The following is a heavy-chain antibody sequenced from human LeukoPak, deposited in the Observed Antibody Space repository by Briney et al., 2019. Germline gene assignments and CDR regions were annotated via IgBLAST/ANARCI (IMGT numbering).Heavy chain of an antibody. J-gene: IGHJ4*02. V-gene: IGHV1-2*06. D-gene: IGHD3-10*01. CDR1: GYTFTGYY. Sequence: ASVNVSCKASGYTFTGYYMHWVRQAPGQGLEWMGRINPNSGGTNYAQKFQGRVTMTRDTSISTAYMELSRLRPEDTAIYYCAREGYYGSGSPPSLYFDYWGQGTLVTVSS. CDR2: INPNSGGT. CDR3: AREGYYGSGSPPSLYFDY.